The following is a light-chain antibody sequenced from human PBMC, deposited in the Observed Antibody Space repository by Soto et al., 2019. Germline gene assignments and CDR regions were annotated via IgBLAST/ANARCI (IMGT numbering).Light chain of an antibody. J-gene: IGKJ1*01. CDR1: QSVGND. CDR2: GAS. Sequence: DIVMTQSPAILSVSPGEGVSLSCRASQSVGNDVAWYQQIPGQAPRLLIYGASTRATSVPARFTGSGSGTDFTLTISSLQSEDFAVYYCQQYYGCPPAWTFGQGTRVDI. CDR3: QQYYGCPPAWT. V-gene: IGKV3-15*01.